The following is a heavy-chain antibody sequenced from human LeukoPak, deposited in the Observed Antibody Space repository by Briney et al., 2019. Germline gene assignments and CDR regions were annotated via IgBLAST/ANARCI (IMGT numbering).Heavy chain of an antibody. V-gene: IGHV3-11*04. CDR2: ISTSGGTR. D-gene: IGHD1-26*01. Sequence: SYISTSGGTRYYADSVRGRFTISRDNAKNSLYLQMNSLRAEDTAVYYCAREGSGTAPDYWGQGTLVTVSS. CDR3: AREGSGTAPDY. J-gene: IGHJ4*02.